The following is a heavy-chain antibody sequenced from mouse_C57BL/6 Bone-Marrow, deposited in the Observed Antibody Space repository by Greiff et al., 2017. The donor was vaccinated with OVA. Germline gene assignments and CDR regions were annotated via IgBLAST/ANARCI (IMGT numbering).Heavy chain of an antibody. D-gene: IGHD4-1*02. V-gene: IGHV1-72*01. CDR1: GYTFTSYW. CDR3: ARANWDERAYAMDY. J-gene: IGHJ4*01. Sequence: QVQLQQPGAELVKPGASVTLSCKASGYTFTSYWMHWVQQRPGRGLEWIGRIDPNSGGTKYNEKFKSKATLTVDTPSSTAYMQLSSLTSEDSAVYYCARANWDERAYAMDYWGQGTSVTVSS. CDR2: IDPNSGGT.